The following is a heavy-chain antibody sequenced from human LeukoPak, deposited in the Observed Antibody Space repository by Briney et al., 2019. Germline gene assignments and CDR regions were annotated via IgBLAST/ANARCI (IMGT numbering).Heavy chain of an antibody. V-gene: IGHV3-11*04. J-gene: IGHJ4*02. CDR1: GGSFSGYY. CDR3: ARDAEAIGYCSGGSCYSEDY. D-gene: IGHD2-15*01. CDR2: ISSSGSTI. Sequence: LSLTCAVYGGSFSGYYWSWIRQAPGKGLEWVSYISSSGSTIYYADSVKGRFSISRDNAKNSLYLQMNSLRAEDTAVYYCARDAEAIGYCSGGSCYSEDYWGQGTLVTVSS.